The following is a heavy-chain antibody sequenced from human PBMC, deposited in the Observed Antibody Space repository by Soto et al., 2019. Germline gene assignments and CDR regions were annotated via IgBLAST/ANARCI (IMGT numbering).Heavy chain of an antibody. Sequence: SETLSLTCTVSGGSISSSSYYWGWIRQPPGKGLEWIGSIYYSGSTYYNPSLKSRVTISVDTSKNQFSLKLSSVTAADTAVYYCATQRDFFGVVNYDYWGQGTLVTVSS. D-gene: IGHD3-3*01. V-gene: IGHV4-39*01. CDR3: ATQRDFFGVVNYDY. J-gene: IGHJ4*02. CDR1: GGSISSSSYY. CDR2: IYYSGST.